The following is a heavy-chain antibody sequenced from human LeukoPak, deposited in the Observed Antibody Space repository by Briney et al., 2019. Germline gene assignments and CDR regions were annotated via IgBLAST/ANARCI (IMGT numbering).Heavy chain of an antibody. J-gene: IGHJ3*02. CDR1: GFTFSSYS. Sequence: PGGSLRLSCAAYGFTFSSYSMNWVRQAPGKGLEWVANIKQDGSEKYYVDSVKGRFTISRDNAKNSLYLQMNSLRAEDTAVYYCARGMPTLGYCSGGSCYPDAFDIWGQGTMVTVSS. CDR3: ARGMPTLGYCSGGSCYPDAFDI. V-gene: IGHV3-7*01. CDR2: IKQDGSEK. D-gene: IGHD2-15*01.